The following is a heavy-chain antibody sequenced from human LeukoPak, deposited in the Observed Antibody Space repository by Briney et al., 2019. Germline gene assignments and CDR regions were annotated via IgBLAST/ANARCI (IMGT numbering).Heavy chain of an antibody. J-gene: IGHJ4*02. D-gene: IGHD5-24*01. V-gene: IGHV4-38-2*02. CDR2: IYHSGST. CDR3: ARWRDGYNFRYFDY. CDR1: GYSISSGYY. Sequence: SETLSPTCTGSGYSISSGYYWGWIRQPPGKGLEWIGSIYHSGSTYYNPSLKSRVTISVDTSKNQFSLKLSSVTAADTAVYYCARWRDGYNFRYFDYWGQGTLVTVSS.